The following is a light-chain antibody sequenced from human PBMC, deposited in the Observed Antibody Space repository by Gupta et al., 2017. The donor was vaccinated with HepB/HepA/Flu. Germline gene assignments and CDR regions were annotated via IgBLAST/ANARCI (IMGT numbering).Light chain of an antibody. Sequence: SSELTQDPAVSVALGQTVRITCQGDSLRRYYASWYQQKPGQAPVLVIYDRNNRPSGIPDRFSGSSSGNTASLTITGAQAEDEADHYCNSRDGSGNHLVFGGGTKLTVL. CDR1: SLRRYY. J-gene: IGLJ2*01. CDR3: NSRDGSGNHLV. V-gene: IGLV3-19*01. CDR2: DRN.